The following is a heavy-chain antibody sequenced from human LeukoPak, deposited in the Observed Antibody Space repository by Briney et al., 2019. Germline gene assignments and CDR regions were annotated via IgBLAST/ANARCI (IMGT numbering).Heavy chain of an antibody. Sequence: PGGALRLSCVASGFIFDDYGLIWVRRAPGKGLEWVSSINWSGGSTGYADSVKGRFTISRENAKNSLYLQMNSLRAEDTALYYCAKDSATGRSLSHFDYWGQGTLVTVSS. CDR3: AKDSATGRSLSHFDY. CDR2: INWSGGST. D-gene: IGHD1-26*01. J-gene: IGHJ4*02. V-gene: IGHV3-20*04. CDR1: GFIFDDYG.